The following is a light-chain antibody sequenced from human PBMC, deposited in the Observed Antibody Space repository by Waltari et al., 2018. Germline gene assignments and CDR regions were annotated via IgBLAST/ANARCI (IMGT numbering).Light chain of an antibody. CDR3: SSYTTSNAPGV. V-gene: IGLV2-14*01. Sequence: QSALTQPASVPGSPGPSIPISCTGTDSDGGAYNFLSWYRKHPGKAPHLIIYEVSERPPGISDRFSGSKSDNTASLTISGLQADDEAVYYCSSYTTSNAPGVFGTGTKVTVL. CDR2: EVS. CDR1: DSDGGAYNF. J-gene: IGLJ1*01.